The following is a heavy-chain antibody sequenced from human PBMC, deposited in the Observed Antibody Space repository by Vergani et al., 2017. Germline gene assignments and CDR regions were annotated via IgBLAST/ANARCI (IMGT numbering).Heavy chain of an antibody. J-gene: IGHJ4*02. V-gene: IGHV3-48*03. CDR3: ARHGYDILTGYYNVGFDY. CDR1: GFTFSSYE. D-gene: IGHD3-9*01. Sequence: EVQLVESGGGLVQPGGSLRLSCAASGFTFSSYEMNWVRQAPGKGLEWVSYISSSGSTIYYADSVKGRFTISRDNAKNSLYLQMNSLRAEDTAVYYCARHGYDILTGYYNVGFDYGGQGTLVTVSS. CDR2: ISSSGSTI.